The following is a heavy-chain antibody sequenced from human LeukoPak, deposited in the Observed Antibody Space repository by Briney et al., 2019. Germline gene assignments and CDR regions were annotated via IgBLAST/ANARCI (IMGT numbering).Heavy chain of an antibody. CDR2: IDTTSEYI. J-gene: IGHJ4*02. Sequence: KSGGSLRLSCAASGFSFSSYNMNWVRQSPGKGLEWVASIDTTSEYIFYTDSLKGRFTISRDNAKNSLYLRMNNLRAEDTAVYYCARADRDSDWYIDDCWGQGTLVTVSS. D-gene: IGHD6-19*01. CDR1: GFSFSSYN. V-gene: IGHV3-21*01. CDR3: ARADRDSDWYIDDC.